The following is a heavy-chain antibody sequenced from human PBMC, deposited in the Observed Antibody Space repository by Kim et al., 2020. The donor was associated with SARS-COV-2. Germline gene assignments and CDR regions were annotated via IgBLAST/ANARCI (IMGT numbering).Heavy chain of an antibody. V-gene: IGHV1-69*01. Sequence: QKFQGRVRITADESTSTAYMELSSRRCEDTAVYYCARVREAVADTYYFDYWGQGTLVTVSS. D-gene: IGHD6-19*01. CDR3: ARVREAVADTYYFDY. J-gene: IGHJ4*02.